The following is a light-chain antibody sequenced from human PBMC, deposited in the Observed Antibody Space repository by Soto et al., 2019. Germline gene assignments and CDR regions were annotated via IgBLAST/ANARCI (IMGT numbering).Light chain of an antibody. J-gene: IGKJ1*01. CDR3: QQYCSSPPWT. Sequence: EIVLTQSPGTLSLSPGERATLSCRASQSVSSSYLAWYQQKPGQAPRLLIYGASSRATGIPDRSSGSGSGTDFTLTISRLEPEDFAVYYCQQYCSSPPWTFGQGTKVEIK. CDR2: GAS. CDR1: QSVSSSY. V-gene: IGKV3-20*01.